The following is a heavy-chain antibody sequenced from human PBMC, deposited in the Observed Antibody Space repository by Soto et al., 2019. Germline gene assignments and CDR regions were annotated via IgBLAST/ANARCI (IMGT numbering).Heavy chain of an antibody. V-gene: IGHV3-30*18. J-gene: IGHJ4*02. CDR3: AKEGDDGSSWYTHRGASFDY. Sequence: GGSLRLSCAASGFTFSSYGMHWVRQAPGKGLEWVAVISYDGSNKYYADSVKGRFTISRDNSKNTLYLQMNSLRAEDTAVYYCAKEGDDGSSWYTHRGASFDYWGQGTLVTVSS. CDR1: GFTFSSYG. D-gene: IGHD6-13*01. CDR2: ISYDGSNK.